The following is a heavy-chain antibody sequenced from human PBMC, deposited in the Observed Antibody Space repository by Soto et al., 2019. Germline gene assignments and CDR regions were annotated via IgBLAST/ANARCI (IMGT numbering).Heavy chain of an antibody. D-gene: IGHD5-12*01. V-gene: IGHV3-23*01. J-gene: IGHJ4*02. Sequence: EVQLLESGGDLVQPGGSLRLSCAASGFTFSNYAMSWVRQAPGQGLEWVSGISDSGRTTFYPDSVKGRFTISRDNSKNTLYLQMNSLTVEGTAVYYCVHGYFFDNWGQGTLVTVSS. CDR2: ISDSGRTT. CDR3: VHGYFFDN. CDR1: GFTFSNYA.